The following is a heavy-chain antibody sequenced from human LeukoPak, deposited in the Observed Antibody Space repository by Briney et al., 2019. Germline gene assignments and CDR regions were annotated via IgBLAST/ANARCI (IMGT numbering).Heavy chain of an antibody. D-gene: IGHD3-10*02. Sequence: PGRSLRLSCAASGFTFDDYAMHWVRQAPGKGLEWVSGISWNSGSIGYADSVKGRFTISRDNAKNSLYLQMNSLRAEDMALYYCAKSRLFGELPDYWGQGTLVTVSS. CDR1: GFTFDDYA. CDR3: AKSRLFGELPDY. CDR2: ISWNSGSI. V-gene: IGHV3-9*03. J-gene: IGHJ4*02.